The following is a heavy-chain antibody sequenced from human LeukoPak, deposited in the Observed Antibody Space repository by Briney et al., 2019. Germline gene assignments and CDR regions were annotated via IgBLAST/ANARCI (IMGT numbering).Heavy chain of an antibody. CDR3: ARDTSGNLREGHFDY. CDR2: IYYSGST. CDR1: GGSISSYY. J-gene: IGHJ4*02. Sequence: SETLSLTCTVSGGSISSYYWSWIRQPPGKGLEWIGYIYYSGSTNYNPSLMSRVTISVDTSKNQLSLKLSSVTAADTAVYYCARDTSGNLREGHFDYWGQGTLVTVSS. V-gene: IGHV4-59*12. D-gene: IGHD4-23*01.